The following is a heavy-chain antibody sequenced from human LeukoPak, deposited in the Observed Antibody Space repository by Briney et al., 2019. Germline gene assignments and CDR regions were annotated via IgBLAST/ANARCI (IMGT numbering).Heavy chain of an antibody. CDR1: GFTFSSYA. V-gene: IGHV3-23*01. CDR2: ISGSGGST. D-gene: IGHD5-18*01. CDR3: AKGYRSYGYGYFDY. J-gene: IGHJ4*02. Sequence: GGSLRLSCAASGFTFSSYAMSWVRQAPGKGLEWVSAISGSGGSTYYADSVKGRFTISRDNSKNTLYLQMSSLRAEDTAVYYCAKGYRSYGYGYFDYWGQGTLVTVSS.